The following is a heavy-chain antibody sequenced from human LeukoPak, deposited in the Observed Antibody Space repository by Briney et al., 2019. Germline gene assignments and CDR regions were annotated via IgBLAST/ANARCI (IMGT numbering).Heavy chain of an antibody. CDR1: GGSFSGYY. Sequence: SGTLSLTCAVYGGSFSGYYWSWIRQPPGKGLEWIGEINHSGSTNYNPSLKSRVTISVDTSKNQFSLKLSSVTAADTAVYYCARGASGYYRQDWFDPWGQGTLVTVSS. D-gene: IGHD3-22*01. CDR3: ARGASGYYRQDWFDP. CDR2: INHSGST. J-gene: IGHJ5*02. V-gene: IGHV4-34*01.